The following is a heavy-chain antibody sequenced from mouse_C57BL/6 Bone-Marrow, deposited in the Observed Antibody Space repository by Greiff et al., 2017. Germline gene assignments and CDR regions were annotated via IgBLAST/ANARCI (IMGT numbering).Heavy chain of an antibody. D-gene: IGHD2-4*01. J-gene: IGHJ3*01. CDR3: ARRRIYYDYAWFAY. V-gene: IGHV1-9*01. Sequence: VQLQQSGAELMKPGASVKLSCKATGYTFTGYWIEWVKQRPGHGLEWIGEILPGSGSTNSNEKFKGKATFTADTSSNTAYMQLSSLTTEDSAIYYCARRRIYYDYAWFAYWGQGTLVTVSA. CDR2: ILPGSGST. CDR1: GYTFTGYW.